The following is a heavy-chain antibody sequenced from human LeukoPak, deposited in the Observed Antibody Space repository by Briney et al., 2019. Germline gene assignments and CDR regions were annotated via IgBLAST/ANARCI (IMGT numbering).Heavy chain of an antibody. CDR2: INHSGST. Sequence: SQTLSLTCTVSGASFNSDDQYWNWIRQPPGKGLEWIGEINHSGSTNYNPSLKSRVTISVDTSKNQFSLKLSSVTAADTAVYYCARVGGDYWGQGTLVTVSS. CDR1: GASFNSDDQY. V-gene: IGHV4-34*01. CDR3: ARVGGDY. J-gene: IGHJ4*02.